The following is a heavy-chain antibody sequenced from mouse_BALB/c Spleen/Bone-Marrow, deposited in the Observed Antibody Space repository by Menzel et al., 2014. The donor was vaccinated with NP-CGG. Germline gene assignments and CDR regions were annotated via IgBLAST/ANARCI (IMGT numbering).Heavy chain of an antibody. J-gene: IGHJ3*01. CDR1: GYTFTSYW. Sequence: VQLQQSGPELAKPGASVKMSCRASGYTFTSYWMNWVKQRPVQGLEWIGYINPTSGYTEYNQKFKDKATLTTDRSSSPAYMQLSSLASEDSAVYYCTTGGNDWFAYWGQGTLVTVSA. V-gene: IGHV1-7*01. CDR2: INPTSGYT. D-gene: IGHD2-1*01. CDR3: TTGGNDWFAY.